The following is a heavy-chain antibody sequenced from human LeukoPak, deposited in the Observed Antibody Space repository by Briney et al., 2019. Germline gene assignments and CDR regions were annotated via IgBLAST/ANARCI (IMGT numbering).Heavy chain of an antibody. CDR1: GGSISSYY. D-gene: IGHD3-9*01. CDR3: ARDLLRYFDWVPGYYYYYGMDV. V-gene: IGHV4-59*01. J-gene: IGHJ6*02. Sequence: PSETLSLTCTVSGGSISSYYWSWIRQPPGKGLEWIGYIYYSGSTNYNPSLKSRVTISVDTSKNQFSLNLSSVTAADTAVYYCARDLLRYFDWVPGYYYYYGMDVWGQGTTVTVSS. CDR2: IYYSGST.